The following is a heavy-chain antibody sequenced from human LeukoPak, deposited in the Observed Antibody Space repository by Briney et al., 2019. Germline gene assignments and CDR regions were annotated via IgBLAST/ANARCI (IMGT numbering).Heavy chain of an antibody. CDR1: GYTLTELS. Sequence: ASVKVSCKVSGYTLTELSMHWVRQAPGKGLEWMGGFDPEDGETIYAQKFQGRVTMTEDTSTDTAYMELSSLRSEDTAVYYCARSPPFFGVVIVAWFDPWGQGTLVTVSS. J-gene: IGHJ5*02. V-gene: IGHV1-24*01. CDR3: ARSPPFFGVVIVAWFDP. D-gene: IGHD3-3*01. CDR2: FDPEDGET.